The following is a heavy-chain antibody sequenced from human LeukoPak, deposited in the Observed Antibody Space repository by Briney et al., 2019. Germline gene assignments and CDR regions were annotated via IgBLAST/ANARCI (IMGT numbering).Heavy chain of an antibody. CDR2: IYYSGST. J-gene: IGHJ6*03. Sequence: SETLSLTCTVSGGSISTYYWSWIRQPPGKGLEWIGYIYYSGSTNYNPSLKSRVTISVDTSKNQFSLRLSSVTAADTAAYYCARGSVGASTDYYYYYMDVWGKGTTVTVSS. D-gene: IGHD1-26*01. CDR1: GGSISTYY. CDR3: ARGSVGASTDYYYYYMDV. V-gene: IGHV4-59*01.